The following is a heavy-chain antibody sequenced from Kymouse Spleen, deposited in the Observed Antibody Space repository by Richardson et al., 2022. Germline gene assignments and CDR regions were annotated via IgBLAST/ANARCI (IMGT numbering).Heavy chain of an antibody. CDR3: TTDYYGSGSYPSFFDY. CDR2: IKSKTDGGTT. J-gene: IGHJ4*02. V-gene: IGHV3-15*01. Sequence: EVQLVESGGGLVKPGGSLRLSCAASGFTFSNAWMSWVRQAPGKGLEWVGRIKSKTDGGTTDYAAPVKGRFTISRDDSKNTLYLQMNSLKTEDTAVYYCTTDYYGSGSYPSFFDYWGQGTLVTVSS. D-gene: IGHD3-10*01. CDR1: GFTFSNAW.